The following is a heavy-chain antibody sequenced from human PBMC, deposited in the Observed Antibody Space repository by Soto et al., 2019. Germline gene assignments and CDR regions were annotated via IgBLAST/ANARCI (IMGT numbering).Heavy chain of an antibody. J-gene: IGHJ6*02. CDR1: GGSISSGGYY. V-gene: IGHV4-31*03. Sequence: QVQLQESGPGLVKPSQTLSLTCTVSGGSISSGGYYWSWIRQHPGKGLEWIGYVYYSGSNYYNPYHKRRVTISVDTSKNQFSLKLSSVTAADTAVYYCARDRCSSTSCYHYYYCGMDVWGQGTTVTVSS. CDR2: VYYSGSN. CDR3: ARDRCSSTSCYHYYYCGMDV. D-gene: IGHD2-2*01.